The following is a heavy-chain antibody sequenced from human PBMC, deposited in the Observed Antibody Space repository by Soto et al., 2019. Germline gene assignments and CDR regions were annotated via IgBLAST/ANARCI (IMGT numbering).Heavy chain of an antibody. CDR3: ARENVDIVSGLDP. Sequence: PSETLSLTCTVSGGSISSYYWSWIRQPPGKGLEWIGYIYYSGSTNYNPSLKSRVTISVDTSKNQFSLKLSSVTAADTAVYYCARENVDIVSGLDPWGQGTLVTVSS. V-gene: IGHV4-59*01. CDR2: IYYSGST. J-gene: IGHJ5*02. CDR1: GGSISSYY. D-gene: IGHD5-12*01.